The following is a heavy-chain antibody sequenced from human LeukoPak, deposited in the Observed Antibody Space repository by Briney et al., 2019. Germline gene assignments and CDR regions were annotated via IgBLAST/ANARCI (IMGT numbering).Heavy chain of an antibody. CDR2: IKSKTDGGTT. J-gene: IGHJ6*04. V-gene: IGHV3-15*01. CDR1: GFTFSNAW. CDR3: TLLWFGDSAYYYYGMDV. Sequence: GGSLRLSCAASGFTFSNAWMSWVRQAPGEGLEWVGRIKSKTDGGTTDYAAPVKGRFTISRDDSKNTLYLQMNSLKTEDTAVYYCTLLWFGDSAYYYYGMDVWGKGTTVTVSS. D-gene: IGHD3-10*01.